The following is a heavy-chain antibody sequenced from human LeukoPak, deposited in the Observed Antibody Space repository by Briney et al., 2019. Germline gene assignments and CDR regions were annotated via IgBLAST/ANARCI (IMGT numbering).Heavy chain of an antibody. CDR1: GYIFTSYY. CDR2: INPSGGST. V-gene: IGHV1-46*01. CDR3: GRDFAYGSGSTHFDY. Sequence: ASVKVSCKASGYIFTSYYMHWVRQAPGQGLEWMGMINPSGGSTNYAQKFQGRVTMTRDTSTSTVYMELTSLRSEDTAVYYCGRDFAYGSGSTHFDYWGQGTLVTVSS. D-gene: IGHD3-10*01. J-gene: IGHJ4*02.